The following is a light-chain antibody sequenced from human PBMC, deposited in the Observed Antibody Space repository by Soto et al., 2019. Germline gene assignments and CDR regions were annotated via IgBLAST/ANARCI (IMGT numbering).Light chain of an antibody. V-gene: IGLV2-14*01. CDR1: SSDIGGYNY. J-gene: IGLJ2*01. CDR2: EVS. CDR3: SSYTSFSSVV. Sequence: QSVLTQPASVSGSPGQSITISCTGTSSDIGGYNYVSWYQQHPGKAPKLIIYEVSNRPSGVSNRFSGSKSGNTASLTISGLQAEDESDYYCSSYTSFSSVVFGGATKLTVL.